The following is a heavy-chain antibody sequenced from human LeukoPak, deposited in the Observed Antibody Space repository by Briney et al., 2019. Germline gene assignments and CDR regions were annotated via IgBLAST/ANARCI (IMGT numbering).Heavy chain of an antibody. CDR1: GGSFSGYY. Sequence: SETLSLTCAVYGGSFSGYYWSWIRQPPGKGLEWIGEINHSGTTNYNPSLKSRVTISLDASKNQFSLKLSSVTAADTAVYYCAAPDSSGYYYLYWGQGTLVTVSS. J-gene: IGHJ4*02. CDR3: AAPDSSGYYYLY. V-gene: IGHV4-34*01. D-gene: IGHD3-22*01. CDR2: INHSGTT.